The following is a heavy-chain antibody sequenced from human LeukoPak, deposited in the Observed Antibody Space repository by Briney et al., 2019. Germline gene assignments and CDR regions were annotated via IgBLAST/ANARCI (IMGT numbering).Heavy chain of an antibody. Sequence: SETLSLACTVSGGSISSYYWSWIRQPPGKGLEWIGYIYYSGSTNYNPSLKSRVTISVDTSKNQFSLKLSSVTAADTAVYYCARVTRSGSYYYYYGMDVWGQGTTVTVSS. J-gene: IGHJ6*02. V-gene: IGHV4-59*13. CDR1: GGSISSYY. D-gene: IGHD1-26*01. CDR3: ARVTRSGSYYYYYGMDV. CDR2: IYYSGST.